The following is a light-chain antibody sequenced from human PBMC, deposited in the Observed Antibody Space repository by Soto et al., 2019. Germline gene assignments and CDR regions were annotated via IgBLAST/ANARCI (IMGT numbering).Light chain of an antibody. J-gene: IGKJ3*01. V-gene: IGKV1-5*03. CDR1: QSISSW. Sequence: DIQMTQSPSTLSESVGDRVTITCRASQSISSWLAWYQQKPGKAPKLLIYKASTLESGVPSRFSGSGSGTEFTRTISILQPDDFATYYCQQSFTFGPGTKVDI. CDR2: KAS. CDR3: QQSFT.